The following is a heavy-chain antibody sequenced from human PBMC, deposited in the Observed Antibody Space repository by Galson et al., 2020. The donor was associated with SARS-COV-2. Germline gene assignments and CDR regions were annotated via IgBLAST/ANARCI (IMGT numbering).Heavy chain of an antibody. CDR3: ARRQLMVGPNISDH. CDR2: IIPILDIS. V-gene: IGHV1-69*10. Sequence: SSVTVSCKTPGDTFNNYVISWARQAPGQGLAWMGDIIPILDISNRSQWFHGRVTIVADKSTSTVYMELRSLTSEDTAVYYCARRQLMVGPNISDHWGQGTLVTVSS. CDR1: GDTFNNYV. J-gene: IGHJ4*02. D-gene: IGHD2-8*01.